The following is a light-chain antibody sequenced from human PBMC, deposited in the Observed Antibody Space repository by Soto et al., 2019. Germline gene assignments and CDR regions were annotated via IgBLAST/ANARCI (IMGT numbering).Light chain of an antibody. CDR1: SSDVGSYNF. J-gene: IGLJ2*01. CDR3: SSYGGSNSFIL. CDR2: DVI. V-gene: IGLV2-8*01. Sequence: QSAPTQPPSASGSPGQSVTISCTGTSSDVGSYNFVSWYQHHPGKAPKLILYDVIKRPSGVPDRFSGSKSGNTASLTVSGLQAEDEADYYCSSYGGSNSFILFGGGTQLTVL.